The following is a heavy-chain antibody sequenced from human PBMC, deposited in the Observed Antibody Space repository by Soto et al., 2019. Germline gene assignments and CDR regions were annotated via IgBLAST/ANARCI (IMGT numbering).Heavy chain of an antibody. D-gene: IGHD3-10*01. CDR2: MNPNSGNT. CDR3: ARGLGLLWFGESANSWFDP. CDR1: GYTFTSYD. Sequence: QVQLVQSGAEVKKPGASVKVSCKASGYTFTSYDINWVRQATGQGLEWMGWMNPNSGNTGYAQKLQGRVPVTRNTYLSTAYMELSSLRSEDTAVYYCARGLGLLWFGESANSWFDPWGQGTLVTVSS. J-gene: IGHJ5*02. V-gene: IGHV1-8*01.